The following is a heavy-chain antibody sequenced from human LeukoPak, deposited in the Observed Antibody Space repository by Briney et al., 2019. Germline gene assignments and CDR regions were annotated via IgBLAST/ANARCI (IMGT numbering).Heavy chain of an antibody. CDR1: GGAFITYA. D-gene: IGHD3-3*01. V-gene: IGHV1-69*13. CDR2: IIPIFGPA. CDR3: ARGGNYDFWSAQGWFDP. J-gene: IGHJ5*02. Sequence: GASVKVXCKASGGAFITYAISWVRLARGQGIEWMGGIIPIFGPANYAQNFPGIATITADQSTSTAYMELSSLTSEDTAVYYCARGGNYDFWSAQGWFDPWGQGALVTVSS.